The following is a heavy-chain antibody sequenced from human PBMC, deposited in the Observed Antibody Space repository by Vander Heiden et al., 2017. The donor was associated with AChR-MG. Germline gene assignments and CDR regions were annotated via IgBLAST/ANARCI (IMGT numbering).Heavy chain of an antibody. CDR1: GFTVSHNY. CDR2: IYSGGDK. Sequence: EVQLVETGGGLIQPGGSLRLSCAASGFTVSHNYMSWVRQAPGKGLEWVSVIYSGGDKYYADSVKGRFTISRDNSKNTLFLQMNSLRAEDTAVYYCAREDSGSGRFDYWGQGTLVTVSS. V-gene: IGHV3-53*02. J-gene: IGHJ4*02. D-gene: IGHD3-10*01. CDR3: AREDSGSGRFDY.